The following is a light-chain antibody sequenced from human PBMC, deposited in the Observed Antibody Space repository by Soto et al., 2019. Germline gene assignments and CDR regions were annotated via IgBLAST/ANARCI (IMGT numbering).Light chain of an antibody. J-gene: IGLJ1*01. CDR2: DVS. CDR3: CSNAGTYIYV. Sequence: QSALTQPRSVSGSPGQSVTISCTGTSSDVGGYNYVSWYQHHPGKAPKLMIYDVSKRPSGVPDRFSGSKSGNTASLSMSELQAEDEAEYYCCSNAGTYIYVFGIGTKLTV. V-gene: IGLV2-11*01. CDR1: SSDVGGYNY.